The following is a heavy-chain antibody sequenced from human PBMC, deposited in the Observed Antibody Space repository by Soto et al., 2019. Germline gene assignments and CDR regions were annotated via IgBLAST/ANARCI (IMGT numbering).Heavy chain of an antibody. CDR2: IIPIFGTA. D-gene: IGHD5-12*01. CDR3: ARDKIVATIKARIPIKDTAMAQNYYYGMDV. Sequence: SVKVSCKASGGTFSSYAISWVRQAPGQGLEWMGGIIPIFGTANYAQKFQGRVKITADESTSTAYMELSSLRSEDTAVYYCARDKIVATIKARIPIKDTAMAQNYYYGMDVWGQGTTVTVSS. V-gene: IGHV1-69*13. J-gene: IGHJ6*02. CDR1: GGTFSSYA.